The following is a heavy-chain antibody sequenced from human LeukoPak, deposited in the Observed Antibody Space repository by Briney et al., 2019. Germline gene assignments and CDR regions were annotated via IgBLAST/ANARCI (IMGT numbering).Heavy chain of an antibody. CDR2: INHSGST. D-gene: IGHD3-22*01. J-gene: IGHJ4*02. CDR3: ARDREIEYYYDSSGYYDY. V-gene: IGHV4-34*01. Sequence: SETLSLTCTVSDGSISNYYWRCIRQPPGKGLEWIGEINHSGSTNYNPSLKSRVTISVDTSKNQFSLKLSSVTAADTAVYYCARDREIEYYYDSSGYYDYWGQGTLVTVSS. CDR1: DGSISNYY.